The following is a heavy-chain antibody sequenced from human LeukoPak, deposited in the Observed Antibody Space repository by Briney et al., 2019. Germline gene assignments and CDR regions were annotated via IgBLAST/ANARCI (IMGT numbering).Heavy chain of an antibody. CDR3: AKDGGSYQFDY. CDR1: GFTFSNYG. D-gene: IGHD1-26*01. V-gene: IGHV3-23*01. J-gene: IGHJ4*02. CDR2: ISGSGGST. Sequence: GGSLRLSCAASGFTFSNYGMSWVRQAPGKGLEWVSAISGSGGSTYYADTVKGRFTISRDNSKNTLYLQMNSLRVEDTAVYFCAKDGGSYQFDYWGQGTLVTVSS.